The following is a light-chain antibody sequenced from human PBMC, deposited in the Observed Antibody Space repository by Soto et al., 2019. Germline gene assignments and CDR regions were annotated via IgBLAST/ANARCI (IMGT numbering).Light chain of an antibody. CDR3: QSYDSSLSGVV. CDR1: SSNIGAGYD. CDR2: GNS. J-gene: IGLJ2*01. Sequence: QAVVTQPPSVSGAPGQRVTISCTGSSSNIGAGYDVHWYQQLPGRAPKLLIYGNSNRPSGVPDRFSGSKSGTSASLANTGLQAEDEADYYCQSYDSSLSGVVFGGGTKVTVL. V-gene: IGLV1-40*01.